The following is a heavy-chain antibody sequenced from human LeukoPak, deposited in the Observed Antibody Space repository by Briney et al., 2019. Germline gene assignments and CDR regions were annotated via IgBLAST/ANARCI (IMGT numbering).Heavy chain of an antibody. CDR1: GFTFSSYP. V-gene: IGHV3-23*01. J-gene: IGHJ4*02. Sequence: PGGSLRLSCAASGFTFSSYPMSWVRQAPGKGLEWVSTINHSGGSTYYADSVKGRFTISRDNSRNTLYLQMNSLRAEDTAVYYCAKAGITYDDFWSGYWPGPNACVYYFDYWGQGTLVTVSS. CDR2: INHSGGST. CDR3: AKAGITYDDFWSGYWPGPNACVYYFDY. D-gene: IGHD3-3*01.